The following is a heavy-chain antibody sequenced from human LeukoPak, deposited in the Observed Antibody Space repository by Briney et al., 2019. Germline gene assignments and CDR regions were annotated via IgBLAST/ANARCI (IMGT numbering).Heavy chain of an antibody. J-gene: IGHJ4*02. CDR1: GGSISSYY. D-gene: IGHD3-3*02. CDR3: AKDLDSSSI. V-gene: IGHV4-59*06. Sequence: SETLSLTCTVSGGSISSYYWSWIRQPPGKGLEWIGLVYASEKTHYNPSLKNRLSISVDTSNNQFSLRLTSVTAADTAVYYCAKDLDSSSIWGQGNLVIVSS. CDR2: VYASEKT.